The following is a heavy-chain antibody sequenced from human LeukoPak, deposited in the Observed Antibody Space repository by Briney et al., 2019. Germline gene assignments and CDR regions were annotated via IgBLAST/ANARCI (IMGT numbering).Heavy chain of an antibody. CDR1: GGSFSDYY. CDR2: INHSGRT. CDR3: ASQSKNYYGSGTRKAFDY. D-gene: IGHD3-10*01. J-gene: IGHJ4*02. V-gene: IGHV4-34*01. Sequence: PSETLSLTCAVYGGSFSDYYWSWIRQPPGKGLEWIGEINHSGRTNYNPSLKSRVTISADTSKNQFSLKLSPVTAADTAVYYCASQSKNYYGSGTRKAFDYWGQGILVTVSS.